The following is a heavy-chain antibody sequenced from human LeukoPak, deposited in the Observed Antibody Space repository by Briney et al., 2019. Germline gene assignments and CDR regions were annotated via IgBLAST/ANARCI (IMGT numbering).Heavy chain of an antibody. CDR3: TSLFSPT. CDR2: IKQDGSQE. Sequence: GGSLRLSCAASGFIFSDYWMSWVRQAPEKGLEWVANIKQDGSQEFYADSVKGRCTISRDNAKNSLYLQMDRLTPADTGVYYCTSLFSPTWGQGNLVTVSS. J-gene: IGHJ5*02. V-gene: IGHV3-7*01. CDR1: GFIFSDYW.